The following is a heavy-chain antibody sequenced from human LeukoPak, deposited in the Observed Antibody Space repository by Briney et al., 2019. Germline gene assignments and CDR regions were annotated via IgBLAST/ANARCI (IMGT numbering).Heavy chain of an antibody. CDR3: ARGKSNYDFWSGYYTWAYFDY. J-gene: IGHJ4*02. CDR1: GYTFTSYA. CDR2: INAGNGNT. Sequence: HWASVKVPCKASGYTFTSYAMHWVRQAPGQRLEWMGWINAGNGNTKYSQEFQGRVTITRDTSASTAYMELSSLRSEDMAVYYCARGKSNYDFWSGYYTWAYFDYWGQGTLVTVSS. D-gene: IGHD3-3*01. V-gene: IGHV1-3*03.